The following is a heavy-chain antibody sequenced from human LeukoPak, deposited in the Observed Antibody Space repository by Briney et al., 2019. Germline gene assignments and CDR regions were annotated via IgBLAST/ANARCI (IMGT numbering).Heavy chain of an antibody. CDR2: IWSDGSNK. CDR3: ARDPPFIIGTTFFDY. CDR1: GFTFSNYG. V-gene: IGHV3-33*01. J-gene: IGHJ4*02. D-gene: IGHD1-20*01. Sequence: GRSLRLSCAASGFTFSNYGMHWVRQAPGKGLEWVAVIWSDGSNKHYADSARGRFTISRDNSKNTLYLQMNSLRADDTAVYYCARDPPFIIGTTFFDYWGQGTLVTVSS.